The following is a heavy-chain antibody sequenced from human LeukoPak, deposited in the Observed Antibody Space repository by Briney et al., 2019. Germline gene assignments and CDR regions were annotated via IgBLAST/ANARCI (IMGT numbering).Heavy chain of an antibody. CDR1: GFTFSSYS. CDR3: ARANYDFWSGYLDY. D-gene: IGHD3-3*01. CDR2: ISSSSSTI. V-gene: IGHV3-48*01. J-gene: IGHJ4*02. Sequence: GGSLRLSCAASGFTFSSYSMNWVRQAPGKGLEWVAYISSSSSTIYYADSVKGRFTISRDNAKNSLYLQMNSLRAEDTAVYYCARANYDFWSGYLDYWGQGILVTVSS.